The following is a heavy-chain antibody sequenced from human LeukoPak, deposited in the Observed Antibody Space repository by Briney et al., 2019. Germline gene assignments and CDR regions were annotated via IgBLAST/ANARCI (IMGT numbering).Heavy chain of an antibody. CDR2: IYYSGPT. Sequence: SETLSLTCTVSGGTISSGGYYWSWLRQHRGRGVEWIVYIYYSGPTYSNPSLNTRVTISVNTSNTQFSLKLSSVTPADTAVYYCARVKVVPANDDWFDPWGQGTLVTVSS. CDR3: ARVKVVPANDDWFDP. V-gene: IGHV4-31*03. CDR1: GGTISSGGYY. D-gene: IGHD2-2*01. J-gene: IGHJ5*02.